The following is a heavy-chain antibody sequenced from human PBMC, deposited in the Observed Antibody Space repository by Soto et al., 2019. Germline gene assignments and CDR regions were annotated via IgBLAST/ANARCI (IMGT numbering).Heavy chain of an antibody. CDR1: GGTFSSYT. Sequence: SVKVSCKASGGTFSSYTISWVRQAPGQGLEWMGRIIPILGIANYAQKFQGRVTITADKSTSTAYMELSSLRSEDTAVYYCASIFPDIVATIFVDYWGQGTLVTVSS. J-gene: IGHJ4*02. CDR2: IIPILGIA. D-gene: IGHD5-12*01. V-gene: IGHV1-69*02. CDR3: ASIFPDIVATIFVDY.